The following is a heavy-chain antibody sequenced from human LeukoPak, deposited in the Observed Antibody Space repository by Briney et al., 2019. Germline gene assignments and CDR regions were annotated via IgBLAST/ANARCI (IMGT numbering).Heavy chain of an antibody. CDR3: ATAVIGNGHFDY. CDR1: GGTFSSYA. V-gene: IGHV1-69*13. D-gene: IGHD2-21*01. Sequence: GASVKVSCKASGGTFSSYAISWVRQAPGQGLEWMGGIIPIFGTANYAQKFQGRVTITADESTSTAYMELSSLRSEDTAVYYCATAVIGNGHFDYWGQGTLVTVSS. J-gene: IGHJ4*02. CDR2: IIPIFGTA.